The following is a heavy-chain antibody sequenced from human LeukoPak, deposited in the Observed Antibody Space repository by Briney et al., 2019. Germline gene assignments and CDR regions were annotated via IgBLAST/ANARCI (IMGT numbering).Heavy chain of an antibody. D-gene: IGHD6-19*01. Sequence: GGSLRLSCAASGFTFRSYDMHWVRQATGKGLERVSGIGTAGEIYYPGSVKGRFTISRDNSKNTLYLQMNSLRAEDTAVYYCARILDSAWGELGYWGQGTLVTVSS. V-gene: IGHV3-13*01. CDR3: ARILDSAWGELGY. CDR2: IGTAGEI. J-gene: IGHJ4*02. CDR1: GFTFRSYD.